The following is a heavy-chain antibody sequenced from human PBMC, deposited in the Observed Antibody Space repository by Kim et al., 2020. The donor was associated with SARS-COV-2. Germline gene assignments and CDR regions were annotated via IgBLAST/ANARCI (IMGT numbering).Heavy chain of an antibody. D-gene: IGHD6-19*01. CDR3: TRDGQQWLVRGWFDP. J-gene: IGHJ5*02. CDR1: GFTFGDYA. V-gene: IGHV3-49*03. CDR2: IRSKAYGGTT. Sequence: GGSLRLSCTASGFTFGDYAMSWFRQAPGKGLEWVGFIRSKAYGGTTEYAASVKGRFTISRDDSKSIAYLQMNSLKTEDTAVYYCTRDGQQWLVRGWFDPWGQGTLVTVSS.